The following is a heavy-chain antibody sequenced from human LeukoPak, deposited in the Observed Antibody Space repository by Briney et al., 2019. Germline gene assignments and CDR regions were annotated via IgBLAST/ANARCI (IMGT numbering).Heavy chain of an antibody. CDR1: GYIFTSYD. CDR2: MNPNSGNT. J-gene: IGHJ4*02. CDR3: ARVVTGSAHFDY. V-gene: IGHV1-8*01. Sequence: ASVKVSCKASGYIFTSYDINWVRQATGQGLEWMGWMNPNSGNTGYAQKFQGRVTMTRNTSISTAYMELSSPRSEDTAVYYCARVVTGSAHFDYWGQGTLVTVSS. D-gene: IGHD1-26*01.